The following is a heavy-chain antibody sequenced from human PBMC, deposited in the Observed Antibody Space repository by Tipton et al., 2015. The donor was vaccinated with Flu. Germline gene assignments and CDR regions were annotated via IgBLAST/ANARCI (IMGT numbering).Heavy chain of an antibody. J-gene: IGHJ3*02. CDR3: ARDRGRSDAFDI. Sequence: TLSLTCTVSSVSINFYSWSWIRQPPGKGLEWIGYFYYSGSPKYNPSLESRVTISADTSKNQFSLKRNSVTAADTAVYFCARDRGRSDAFDIWGLGTMVTVSS. CDR2: FYYSGSP. D-gene: IGHD3-10*01. V-gene: IGHV4-59*01. CDR1: SVSINFYS.